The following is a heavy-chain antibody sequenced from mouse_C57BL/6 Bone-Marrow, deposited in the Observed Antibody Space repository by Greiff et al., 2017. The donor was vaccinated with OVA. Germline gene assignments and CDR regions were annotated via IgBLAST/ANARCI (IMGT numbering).Heavy chain of an antibody. J-gene: IGHJ2*01. CDR1: GFTFSSYA. Sequence: EVKLVESGEGLVKPGGSLKLSCAASGFTFSSYAMSWVRQTPETRLEWVAYISSGGDYIYYADTVKGRFTISRDNARNTLYLQMSSLKSEDTAMYYCTREGLVPPDYWGQGTTLTVSS. CDR3: TREGLVPPDY. V-gene: IGHV5-9-1*02. CDR2: ISSGGDYI.